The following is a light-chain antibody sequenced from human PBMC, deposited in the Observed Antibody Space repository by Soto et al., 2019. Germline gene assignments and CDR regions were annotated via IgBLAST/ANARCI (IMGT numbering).Light chain of an antibody. J-gene: IGKJ4*01. CDR3: QWRSDWPPRLS. CDR1: ESIGNY. CDR2: DAS. Sequence: EVVLTQSPATLSLSPGERATLSCRASESIGNYLAWYQQKLGQAPKLLIYDASHRAIGIPGRFSGDGSGTDFTLTISSLEPEDFAVYYCQWRSDWPPRLSFSGGTKVEIE. V-gene: IGKV3-11*01.